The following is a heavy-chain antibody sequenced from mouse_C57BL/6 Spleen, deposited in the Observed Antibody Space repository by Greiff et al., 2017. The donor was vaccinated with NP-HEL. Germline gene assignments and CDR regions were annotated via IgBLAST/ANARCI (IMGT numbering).Heavy chain of an antibody. CDR2: IDPENGDT. CDR1: GFNIKDDY. D-gene: IGHD1-1*01. CDR3: TTDGSSYFDV. V-gene: IGHV14-4*01. J-gene: IGHJ1*03. Sequence: EVKLQESGAELVRPGASVKLSCTASGFNIKDDYMHWVKQRPEQGLEWIGWIDPENGDTEYASKFQGKATITADTSSNTAYLQLSSLTSEDTAVYYCTTDGSSYFDVWGTGTTVTVSS.